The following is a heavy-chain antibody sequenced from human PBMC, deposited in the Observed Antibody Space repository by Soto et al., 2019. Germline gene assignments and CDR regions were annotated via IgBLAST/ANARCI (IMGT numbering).Heavy chain of an antibody. CDR1: GGSFETFI. Sequence: QVQLVQSGAEVKEPGSSVKVSCEASGGSFETFIMNWVRQTPGRGLEWMGGVVPILGTPTYAERFKGKVKISATRSAGTAQMEVTSRRSEDAGIYYCARNGTYGSSGSGMDVWGQGTTVIVSS. CDR2: VVPILGTP. D-gene: IGHD3-10*01. J-gene: IGHJ6*02. CDR3: ARNGTYGSSGSGMDV. V-gene: IGHV1-69*01.